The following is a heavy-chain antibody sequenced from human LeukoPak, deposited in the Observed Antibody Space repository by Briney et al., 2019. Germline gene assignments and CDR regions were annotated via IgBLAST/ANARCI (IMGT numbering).Heavy chain of an antibody. D-gene: IGHD2-2*01. CDR2: IYYSRST. CDR1: VGSISIYY. V-gene: IGHV4-59*01. Sequence: SETLSLTCTVSVGSISIYYWSWIRQPPGKGVEWIGYIYYSRSTNYNPSLKSRVTISVDTSKNHFSVKLSSVTAADTAVYYCARTKYQLPQGWLDPWGEGTLVSVSS. CDR3: ARTKYQLPQGWLDP. J-gene: IGHJ5*02.